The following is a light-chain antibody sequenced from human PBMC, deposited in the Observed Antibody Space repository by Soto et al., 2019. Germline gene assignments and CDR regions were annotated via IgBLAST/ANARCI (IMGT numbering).Light chain of an antibody. CDR2: AAS. V-gene: IGKV1-17*01. J-gene: IGKJ1*01. CDR1: QGIRND. Sequence: DIQMTQSPSSLSASVGDRVTITCLAGQGIRNDLAWYQQKPGKAPKRLIYAASSLQSGVPSRFSGSGSGTEFTLTISSLQPEDFATYYCLQHNNYPRTFGQGTKVDIK. CDR3: LQHNNYPRT.